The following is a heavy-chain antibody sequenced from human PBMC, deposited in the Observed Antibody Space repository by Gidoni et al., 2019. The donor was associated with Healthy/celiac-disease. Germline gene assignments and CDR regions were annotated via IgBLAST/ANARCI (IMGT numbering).Heavy chain of an antibody. CDR1: GFTFSSYS. D-gene: IGHD4-17*01. CDR3: ARDQGGGDPNWFDP. J-gene: IGHJ5*02. Sequence: EVQLVESAGGLVKPAGSVRLSCAASGFTFSSYSMNSVRQAPGKGLDWVASISSSSSYIYYADSVKGRFTISRDNAKNSLYLQMNSLRAEDTDVYYCARDQGGGDPNWFDPWGQGTLVTVSS. V-gene: IGHV3-21*01. CDR2: ISSSSSYI.